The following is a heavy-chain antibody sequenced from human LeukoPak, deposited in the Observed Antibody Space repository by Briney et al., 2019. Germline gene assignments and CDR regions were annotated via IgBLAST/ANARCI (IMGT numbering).Heavy chain of an antibody. J-gene: IGHJ4*02. V-gene: IGHV3-9*01. CDR1: GFTFKDYG. CDR3: ATVSEY. Sequence: GRSLRLSCAATGFTFKDYGMHWVRQPPGKGLEWVSSINWNGGGTDYADSVKGRFTISRDNAKNTVYLQMNGLRAEDTTVYYCATVSEYWGQGTLVTVSS. CDR2: INWNGGGT.